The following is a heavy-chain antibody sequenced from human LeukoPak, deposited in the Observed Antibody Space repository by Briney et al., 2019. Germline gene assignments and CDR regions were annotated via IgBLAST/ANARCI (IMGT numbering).Heavy chain of an antibody. Sequence: PGGSLRLSCAASGFTFSSYAMHWVRQAPGKGLEWVAVISYDGSNKYYADSVKGRFTISRDNSKNTLYLQMNSLRAEDTAVYYCARVGSSFAFPFRVLDYWGQGTLVTVSS. J-gene: IGHJ4*02. CDR1: GFTFSSYA. CDR2: ISYDGSNK. V-gene: IGHV3-30-3*01. D-gene: IGHD6-6*01. CDR3: ARVGSSFAFPFRVLDY.